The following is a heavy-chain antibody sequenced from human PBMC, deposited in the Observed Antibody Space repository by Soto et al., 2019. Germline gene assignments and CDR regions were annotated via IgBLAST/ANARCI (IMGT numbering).Heavy chain of an antibody. J-gene: IGHJ5*02. V-gene: IGHV1-18*01. CDR3: ARVPYRVRGELLQEDNWFDP. Sequence: ASVKVSCKASGYTFTSYGISWVRQAPGQGVEWMGWISAYNGNTNYAQKLQGRVTMTTDTSTSTAYMELRSLRSDDTAVYYCARVPYRVRGELLQEDNWFDPWGQGTLVTVSS. D-gene: IGHD1-26*01. CDR2: ISAYNGNT. CDR1: GYTFTSYG.